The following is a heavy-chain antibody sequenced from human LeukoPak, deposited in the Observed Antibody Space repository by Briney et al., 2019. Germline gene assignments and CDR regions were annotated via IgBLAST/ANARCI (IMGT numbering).Heavy chain of an antibody. J-gene: IGHJ5*02. Sequence: SQTLSLTCAVSGGSISSGGYSWSWIRQPPGKGLEWIGYIYHSGSTYYNPSLKSRVTISVDTSKNQFSLKLSSVTAADTAVYYCARGAPASEYQLLPAYDENWFDPWGQGTLVTVSS. CDR1: GGSISSGGYS. V-gene: IGHV4-30-2*01. CDR2: IYHSGST. D-gene: IGHD2-2*01. CDR3: ARGAPASEYQLLPAYDENWFDP.